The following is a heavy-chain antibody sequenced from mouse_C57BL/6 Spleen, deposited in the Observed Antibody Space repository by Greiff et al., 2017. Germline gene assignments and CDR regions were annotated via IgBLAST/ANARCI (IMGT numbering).Heavy chain of an antibody. CDR2: IDPETGGT. CDR1: GYTFTDYE. D-gene: IGHD1-1*01. CDR3: TYPVVGY. J-gene: IGHJ2*01. Sequence: QVQLKESGAELVRPGASVTLSCKASGYTFTDYEMHWVKQTPVHGLEWIGAIDPETGGTAYNQKFKGKAILTADKSSSTAYMELRSLTSEDSAVYYCTYPVVGYWGQGTTLTVSS. V-gene: IGHV1-15*01.